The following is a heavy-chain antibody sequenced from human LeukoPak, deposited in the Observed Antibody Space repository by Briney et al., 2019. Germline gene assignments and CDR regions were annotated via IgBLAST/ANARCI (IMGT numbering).Heavy chain of an antibody. CDR2: ISSSGSTI. V-gene: IGHV3-48*03. CDR1: GFTFNSYS. J-gene: IGHJ6*04. D-gene: IGHD3-10*02. Sequence: GGSLRLSCAASGFTFNSYSMNWVRQAPGKGLEWVSYISSSGSTIYYADSVKGRFTISRDNAKNSLYLQMNSLRAEDTAVYYCAELGITMIGGVWGKGTTVTISS. CDR3: AELGITMIGGV.